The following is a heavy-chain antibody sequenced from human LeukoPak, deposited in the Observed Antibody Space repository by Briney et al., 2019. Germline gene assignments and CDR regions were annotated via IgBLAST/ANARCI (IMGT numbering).Heavy chain of an antibody. CDR2: IYHSGST. J-gene: IGHJ4*02. CDR3: ARDRGAAGPRGVFDY. Sequence: SETLSLTCTVSGGSISSGGYYWSWIRQPPGKGLEWIGYIYHSGSTHYNPSLKSRVTISVDTSKNQFSLKLSSVTAADTAVYYCARDRGAAGPRGVFDYWGQGTLVTVSS. D-gene: IGHD6-13*01. V-gene: IGHV4-30-2*01. CDR1: GGSISSGGYY.